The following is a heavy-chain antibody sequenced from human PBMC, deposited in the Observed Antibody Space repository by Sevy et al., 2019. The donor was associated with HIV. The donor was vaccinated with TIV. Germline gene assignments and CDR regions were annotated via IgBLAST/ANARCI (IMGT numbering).Heavy chain of an antibody. J-gene: IGHJ4*02. V-gene: IGHV3-30-3*01. D-gene: IGHD2-15*01. CDR1: GFTFSSYA. CDR3: ARDIVVVVAAGPWNY. CDR2: ISYDGSNK. Sequence: GGSLRLSCAASGFTFSSYAMHWVRQAPGKGLEWVAVISYDGSNKYYTDSVKGRFTISRDNSKNTLYLQMNSLRAEDTAVYYCARDIVVVVAAGPWNYWGQGTLVTVSS.